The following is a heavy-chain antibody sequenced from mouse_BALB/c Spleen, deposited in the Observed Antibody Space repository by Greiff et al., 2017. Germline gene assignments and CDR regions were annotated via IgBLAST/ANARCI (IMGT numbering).Heavy chain of an antibody. CDR3: AREGYGNQAWFAY. J-gene: IGHJ3*01. CDR2: ISNLAYSI. V-gene: IGHV5-15*02. CDR1: GFTFSDYG. Sequence: DVKLVESGGGLVQPGGSRKLSCAASGFTFSDYGMAWVRQAPGKGPEWVAFISNLAYSIYYADTVTGRFTISRENAKNTLYLEMSSLRSEDTAMYYCAREGYGNQAWFAYWGQGTLVTVSA. D-gene: IGHD2-10*02.